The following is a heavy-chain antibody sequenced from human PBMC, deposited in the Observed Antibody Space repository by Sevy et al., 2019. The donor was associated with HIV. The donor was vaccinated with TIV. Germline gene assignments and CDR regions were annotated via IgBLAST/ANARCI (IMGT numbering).Heavy chain of an antibody. J-gene: IGHJ4*02. V-gene: IGHV3-11*06. CDR2: ISTSSGFT. CDR3: ARVRYNYGQKYFDY. D-gene: IGHD5-18*01. CDR1: GFSFSDYY. Sequence: GGCLRLSCTASGFSFSDYYMSWIRQAPGKGLEWISYISTSSGFTDYEDSVKGRFTISRDNAKNSLYLQMNSLRAEDTAVYFCARVRYNYGQKYFDYWGQGTLVTVSS.